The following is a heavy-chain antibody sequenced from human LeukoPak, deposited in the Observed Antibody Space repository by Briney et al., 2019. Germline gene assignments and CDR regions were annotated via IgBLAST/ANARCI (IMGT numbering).Heavy chain of an antibody. CDR3: SREAYGSGSPLDY. D-gene: IGHD3-10*01. CDR2: IYPGDSET. J-gene: IGHJ4*02. CDR1: GYSFTSYW. Sequence: KLGESLKISCKGSGYSFTSYWIGWVRQMPGKGLEWMGIIYPGDSETRYSPSFQGQVTISADKSISTAYLQWSSLKASDTAMYYRSREAYGSGSPLDYWGQGTLVTVSS. V-gene: IGHV5-51*01.